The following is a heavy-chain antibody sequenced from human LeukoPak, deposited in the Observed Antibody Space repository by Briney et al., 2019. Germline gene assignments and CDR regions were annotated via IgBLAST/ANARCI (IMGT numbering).Heavy chain of an antibody. D-gene: IGHD3-10*01. CDR1: GFTFSSYE. J-gene: IGHJ3*02. Sequence: GGSLRLSCAASGFTFSSYEMNWLRQALGKGLEWVSYISSSGSTIYYADSVKGRFTISRDNAKNSLYLQMNSLRAEDTAVYYCARDLFSDYGSETGPDAFDIWGQGTMVTVSS. CDR3: ARDLFSDYGSETGPDAFDI. V-gene: IGHV3-48*03. CDR2: ISSSGSTI.